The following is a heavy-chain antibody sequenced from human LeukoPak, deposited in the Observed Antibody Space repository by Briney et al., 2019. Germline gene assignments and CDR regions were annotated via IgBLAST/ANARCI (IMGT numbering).Heavy chain of an antibody. Sequence: PSETLSLTCAVSGYSISSGYYWGWIRQPPGKGLEWIGSIYHSGSTYYNPSLKCRVTISVDTSKNQFSLKLSSVTAADTAVYYCARGLPVWCSSTSCILQGTRYFDYWGQGTLVTVSS. CDR2: IYHSGST. D-gene: IGHD2-2*01. CDR1: GYSISSGYY. J-gene: IGHJ4*02. CDR3: ARGLPVWCSSTSCILQGTRYFDY. V-gene: IGHV4-38-2*01.